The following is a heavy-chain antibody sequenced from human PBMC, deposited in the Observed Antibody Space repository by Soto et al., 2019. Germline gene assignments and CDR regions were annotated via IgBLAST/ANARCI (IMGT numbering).Heavy chain of an antibody. Sequence: PSETLSLTCAVYGGSFSGYYWSWIRQPPGKGLEWIGEINHSGSTNYNPSLKSRVTISVDTSKNQFSLKLSSVTAADTAVYYCARGGGYYYIDVWAKGTTVTVSS. CDR3: ARGGGYYYIDV. CDR1: GGSFSGYY. CDR2: INHSGST. V-gene: IGHV4-34*01. J-gene: IGHJ6*03.